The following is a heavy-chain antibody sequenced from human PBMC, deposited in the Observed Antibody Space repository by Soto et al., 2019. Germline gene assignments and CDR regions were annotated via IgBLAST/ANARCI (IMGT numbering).Heavy chain of an antibody. CDR1: GFSVDNIF. Sequence: PAGSLRLSCVASGFSVDNIFMSWVRQAPGKGLQWVSTISDDGRTYYADTVKGRFSLSRDKSRNTLYLQMNRLRVEDTAVYYCSRDHSSGGYDYRGQGTLVTVSS. CDR3: SRDHSSGGYDY. D-gene: IGHD2-8*02. CDR2: ISDDGRT. J-gene: IGHJ4*02. V-gene: IGHV3-66*01.